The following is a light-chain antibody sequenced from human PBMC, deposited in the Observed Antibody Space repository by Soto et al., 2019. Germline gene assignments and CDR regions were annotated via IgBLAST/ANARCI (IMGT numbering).Light chain of an antibody. CDR3: SSYTTGGTSS. Sequence: QSALTQPASVSGSPGQSITISCTGTSSDVGGYDHVCWYQQHPGKAPKLMIYDVSNRPSGVSNRFSGSKSGKTASLTISGLQADDEADYYCSSYTTGGTSSFGGGTKLTVL. J-gene: IGLJ3*02. CDR1: SSDVGGYDH. CDR2: DVS. V-gene: IGLV2-14*01.